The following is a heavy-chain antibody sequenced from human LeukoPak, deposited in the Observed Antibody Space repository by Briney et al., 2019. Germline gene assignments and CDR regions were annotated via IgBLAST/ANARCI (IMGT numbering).Heavy chain of an antibody. CDR3: ARYEGIAAAGSYNWFDP. D-gene: IGHD6-13*01. Sequence: TSETLSLTCAVYGGSFSGYYWSWIRQPPGKGLEWIGYIYYSGSTNYNPSLKSRVTISVDTSKNQFSLKLSSVTAADTAVYYCARYEGIAAAGSYNWFDPWGQGTLVTVSS. J-gene: IGHJ5*02. CDR2: IYYSGST. CDR1: GGSFSGYY. V-gene: IGHV4-59*08.